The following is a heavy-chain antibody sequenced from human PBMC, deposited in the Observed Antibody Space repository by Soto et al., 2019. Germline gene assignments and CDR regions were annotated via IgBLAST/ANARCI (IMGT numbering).Heavy chain of an antibody. J-gene: IGHJ6*02. CDR1: GFTFSSYA. Sequence: GGSLGLSCIASGFTFSSYAMSWVRQAPGKGLEWVSAISGSGGSTYYADSVKGRFTISRDNSKNTLYLQMNSLRAEDTAVYYCAKEDSSGSYYYYYGMDVWGQGTTVPVSS. CDR3: AKEDSSGSYYYYYGMDV. D-gene: IGHD6-19*01. CDR2: ISGSGGST. V-gene: IGHV3-23*01.